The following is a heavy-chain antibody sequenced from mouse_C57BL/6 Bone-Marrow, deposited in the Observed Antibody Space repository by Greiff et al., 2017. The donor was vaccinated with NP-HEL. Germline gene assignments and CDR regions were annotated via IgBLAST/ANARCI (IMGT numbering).Heavy chain of an antibody. Sequence: QVQLQQSGAELVRPGASVTLSCKASGYTFTDYEMHWVKQTPVHGLEWIGAIDPETGGTAYNQKFKGKAILTADKSSSTAYMELRSLTSEDSAVYYCTRREVTGTFAYWGQGTLVTVSA. CDR3: TRREVTGTFAY. D-gene: IGHD4-1*01. J-gene: IGHJ3*01. V-gene: IGHV1-15*01. CDR2: IDPETGGT. CDR1: GYTFTDYE.